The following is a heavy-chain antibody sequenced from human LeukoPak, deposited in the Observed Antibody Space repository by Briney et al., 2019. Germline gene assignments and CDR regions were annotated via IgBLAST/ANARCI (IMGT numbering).Heavy chain of an antibody. J-gene: IGHJ6*02. V-gene: IGHV1-2*02. CDR2: INPNSGGT. CDR3: ARDRGHIVVVTANYYYYGMDV. D-gene: IGHD2-21*02. CDR1: GYTFTGYY. Sequence: ASVKVSCKASGYTFTGYYMHWVRQAPGQGLGWMGWINPNSGGTNYAQKFQGRVTMTRDTSISTAYMELSRLRSDDTAVYYCARDRGHIVVVTANYYYYGMDVWGQGTTVTVSS.